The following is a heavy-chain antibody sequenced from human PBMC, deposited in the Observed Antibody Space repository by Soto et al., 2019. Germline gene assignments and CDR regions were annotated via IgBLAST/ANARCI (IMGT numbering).Heavy chain of an antibody. CDR1: GYAFTTYG. CDR2: ISAHNGNT. D-gene: IGHD1-1*01. J-gene: IGHJ4*02. Sequence: QVHLVQSGAEVKKPGASVKVSCQASGYAFTTYGITWVRQAPGQGLEWMGWISAHNGNTNHAQKLQGRVTGTRDTSTSTAYMELRSLRSDDTAVYYCARGRYGDYWGQGALVTVSS. V-gene: IGHV1-18*01. CDR3: ARGRYGDY.